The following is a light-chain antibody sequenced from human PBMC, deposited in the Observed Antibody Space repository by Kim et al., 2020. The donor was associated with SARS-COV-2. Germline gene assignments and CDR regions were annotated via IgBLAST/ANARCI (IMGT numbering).Light chain of an antibody. CDR3: SSYTSSSTFV. J-gene: IGLJ3*02. CDR1: SSDGGGYNY. CDR2: DGS. V-gene: IGLV2-14*04. Sequence: GQSITISCTGTSSDGGGYNYVSWYQQHPGKATKLMIYDGSKRPSGVSNCFSGSKSGNTSSLTISGLQAEDEADYYCSSYTSSSTFVFGGGTKLTVL.